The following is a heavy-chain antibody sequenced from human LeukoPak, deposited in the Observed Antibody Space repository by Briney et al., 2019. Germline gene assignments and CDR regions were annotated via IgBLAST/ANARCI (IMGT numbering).Heavy chain of an antibody. CDR1: GGSISSSSYY. CDR2: IYYSGTT. CDR3: ATTTIRLGY. Sequence: SETLSLTCTVSGGSISSSSYYWGWIRQPPGKGLEWIGSIYYSGTTYYNPSLKSRVTISVDTSKNQFSLKLSYVTAADTAVYYCATTTIRLGYWGQGTLVTVSS. V-gene: IGHV4-39*07. D-gene: IGHD1-26*01. J-gene: IGHJ4*02.